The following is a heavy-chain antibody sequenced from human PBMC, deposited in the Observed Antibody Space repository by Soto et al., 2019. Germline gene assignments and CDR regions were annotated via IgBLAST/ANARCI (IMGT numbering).Heavy chain of an antibody. CDR2: ISSSSSYI. J-gene: IGHJ4*02. CDR3: ARDQVELLGFGESKRYFDY. CDR1: GFTFSSYR. V-gene: IGHV3-21*01. D-gene: IGHD3-10*01. Sequence: EVQLVESGGGLVKPGGSLRLSCAASGFTFSSYRMNWVRQAPGKGLEWVSSISSSSSYIYYADSVKGRFTISRDNAKNSLYMQMNRLRAEDTAVNYCARDQVELLGFGESKRYFDYWGQGTLVTVSS.